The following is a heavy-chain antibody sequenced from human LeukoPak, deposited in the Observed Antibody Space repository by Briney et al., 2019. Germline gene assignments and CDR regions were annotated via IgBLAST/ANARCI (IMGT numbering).Heavy chain of an antibody. CDR2: IESKIDGGRT. J-gene: IGHJ4*02. Sequence: GGSLRLSCVASGITLSNAWMTWVRQAPGKGLEWVGRIESKIDGGRTDYAAAVKGRFTISRDDSKNILFLHMNGLNTEDTAVYYCAAQVGAIVYWGQGTLVTVSS. V-gene: IGHV3-15*04. D-gene: IGHD1-26*01. CDR3: AAQVGAIVY. CDR1: GITLSNAW.